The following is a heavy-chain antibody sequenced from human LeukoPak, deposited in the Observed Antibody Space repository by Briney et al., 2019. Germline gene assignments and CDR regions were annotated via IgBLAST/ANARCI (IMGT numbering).Heavy chain of an antibody. CDR1: GASIRTTSSY. Sequence: SETPSLTCTVSGASIRTTSSYCGWIRQPPWKGLEWIGIIYFSGSTFYNPSLKRPLTISVDTSKNQFSLKLSSVTAAVRAVYYCARQQYYDSSGYFPIDEWGQGTLVSVCS. D-gene: IGHD3-22*01. V-gene: IGHV4-39*01. J-gene: IGHJ4*02. CDR3: ARQQYYDSSGYFPIDE. CDR2: IYFSGST.